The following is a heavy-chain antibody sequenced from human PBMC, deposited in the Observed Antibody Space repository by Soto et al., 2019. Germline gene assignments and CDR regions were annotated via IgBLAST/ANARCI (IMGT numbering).Heavy chain of an antibody. CDR3: ARARPPARKVAAITHTFDY. J-gene: IGHJ4*02. CDR2: IYYSGST. V-gene: IGHV4-30-4*01. Sequence: SETLSLTCTVSGGSISSGDYYWSWIRQPPGKGLEWIGYIYYSGSTYYNPSLKSRVTISVDTSKNQFSLKLSSVTAADTAVYYCARARPPARKVAAITHTFDYWGQGTLVTVSS. D-gene: IGHD5-12*01. CDR1: GGSISSGDYY.